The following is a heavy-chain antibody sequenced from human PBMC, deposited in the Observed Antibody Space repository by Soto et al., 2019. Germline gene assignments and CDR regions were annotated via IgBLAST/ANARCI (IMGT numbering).Heavy chain of an antibody. CDR1: GDSDSSNSAA. D-gene: IGHD6-6*01. CDR3: ARAIREYSSFRTFDY. V-gene: IGHV6-1*01. J-gene: IGHJ4*02. CDR2: TYYRSKWYN. Sequence: SQALSLTCAISGDSDSSNSAAWNWIGQSPSRGLEWLGRTYYRSKWYNDYAVSVKSRITINPDTSKNQFSLQLNSVTPEDTAVYYCARAIREYSSFRTFDYWGQGTLVTVSS.